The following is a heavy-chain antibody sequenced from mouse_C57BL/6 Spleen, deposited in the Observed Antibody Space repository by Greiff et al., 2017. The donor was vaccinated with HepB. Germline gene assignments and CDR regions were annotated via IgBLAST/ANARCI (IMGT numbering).Heavy chain of an antibody. J-gene: IGHJ1*03. CDR2: IRNKANNHAT. CDR1: GFTFSDAW. Sequence: EVQLVESGGGLVQPGGSMKLSCAASGFTFSDAWMDWVRQSPEKGLEWVAEIRNKANNHATYYAESVKGRFTISRDDSKSSVYLQMNSLRAEDTGIYYCTRSTTVVAENWYFDVWGTGTTVTVSS. CDR3: TRSTTVVAENWYFDV. V-gene: IGHV6-6*01. D-gene: IGHD1-1*01.